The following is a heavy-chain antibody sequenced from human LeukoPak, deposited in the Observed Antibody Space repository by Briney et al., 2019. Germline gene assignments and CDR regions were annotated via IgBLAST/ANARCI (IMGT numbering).Heavy chain of an antibody. Sequence: PGGSLRLSCAASGFTFSDYAVNWVRQAPGKGLEWVSSITSGSAIYYADSVKGRFTISRDNAKNSLYLQMDSLRAEDTAVYYCAKESIAASLDPWGQGTLVTVSS. CDR3: AKESIAASLDP. CDR2: ITSGSAI. CDR1: GFTFSDYA. J-gene: IGHJ5*02. V-gene: IGHV3-69-1*01. D-gene: IGHD6-6*01.